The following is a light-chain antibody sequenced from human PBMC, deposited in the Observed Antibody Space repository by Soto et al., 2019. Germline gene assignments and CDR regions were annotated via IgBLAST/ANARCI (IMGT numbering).Light chain of an antibody. CDR2: RAY. CDR3: QQYGVYYPRT. V-gene: IGKV1-5*03. J-gene: IGKJ4*01. CDR1: QIIGDY. Sequence: DIQMTQSPSTLSASVGDKVTITCRASQIIGDYLAWYQQKPGKAPVLLIYRAYSLESGVPSRFSGRGSWTEFTLTIRSLQPDDFATYYCQQYGVYYPRTFGGGTKVEI.